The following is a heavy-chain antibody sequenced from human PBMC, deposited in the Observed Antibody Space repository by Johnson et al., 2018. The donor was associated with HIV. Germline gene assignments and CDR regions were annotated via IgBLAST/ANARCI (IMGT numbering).Heavy chain of an antibody. CDR1: GFIFDDYG. J-gene: IGHJ3*02. CDR3: ASATVMATLSLGPWYPFDI. CDR2: INWNGGST. D-gene: IGHD5-24*01. Sequence: VQLVESGGAVVQPGGSLRLSCAASGFIFDDYGLSWVRQAPGKGLEWVSGINWNGGSTGYADSVKGRFTISRDNAKNSLYLQINSLRAEDTAVYYCASATVMATLSLGPWYPFDIWGLGTMVTVSS. V-gene: IGHV3-20*04.